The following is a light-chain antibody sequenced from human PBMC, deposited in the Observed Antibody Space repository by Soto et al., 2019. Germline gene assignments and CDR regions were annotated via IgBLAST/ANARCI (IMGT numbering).Light chain of an antibody. CDR2: GSS. J-gene: IGKJ2*01. CDR1: QAIRND. CDR3: QQHTISMYT. Sequence: DIQMTQSPSSLSASVGDRVTITCRASQAIRNDLAWYQQKPGRAPKRLIYGSSTLQSGVPSRFSGSGSGTEFTLTISSLQPEDSAVYYCQQHTISMYTFGQGTKLEIK. V-gene: IGKV1-17*01.